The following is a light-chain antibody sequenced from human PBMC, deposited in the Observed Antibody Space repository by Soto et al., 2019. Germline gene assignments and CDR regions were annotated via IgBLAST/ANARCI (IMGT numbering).Light chain of an antibody. V-gene: IGLV2-23*01. CDR3: CSYAGSSFVV. J-gene: IGLJ2*01. CDR1: SSDVGGYNL. CDR2: EGS. Sequence: QSVLTQPASVSGSPGQSITISCTGTSSDVGGYNLVSWYQQHPGKAPKLMIYEGSKRPSGVSNRFSGSKSGNTASLTISGLQAEDEADYYCCSYAGSSFVVFGGGTQLTVL.